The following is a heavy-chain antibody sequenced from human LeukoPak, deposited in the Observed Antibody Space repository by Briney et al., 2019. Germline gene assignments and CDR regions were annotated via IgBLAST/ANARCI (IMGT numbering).Heavy chain of an antibody. CDR3: ARDRLYCSSTSCTNWFDP. Sequence: SETLSLTCTVSGGSISSYYWSWIRQPAGKGLEWIGRIYTSGSTNYNPSLKSRVTMSVDTSKNQFSLKLSSVTAADTAVYYCARDRLYCSSTSCTNWFDPWGQGTLATVSS. CDR1: GGSISSYY. J-gene: IGHJ5*02. D-gene: IGHD2-2*01. CDR2: IYTSGST. V-gene: IGHV4-4*07.